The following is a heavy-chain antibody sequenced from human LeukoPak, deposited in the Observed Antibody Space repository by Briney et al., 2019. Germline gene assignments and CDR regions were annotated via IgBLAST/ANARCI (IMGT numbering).Heavy chain of an antibody. CDR3: ARHYSITGGRLSGYWLDP. J-gene: IGHJ5*02. CDR1: GASISTYY. D-gene: IGHD7-27*01. Sequence: SETLSLTCTVSGASISTYYWSWIRQPPGKGLGWIADIYYSGSTNCNPSLKSRVTISVDTSKNQVSLKLSSVTAADTAVYYCARHYSITGGRLSGYWLDPWGQGTLVTVSS. CDR2: IYYSGST. V-gene: IGHV4-59*08.